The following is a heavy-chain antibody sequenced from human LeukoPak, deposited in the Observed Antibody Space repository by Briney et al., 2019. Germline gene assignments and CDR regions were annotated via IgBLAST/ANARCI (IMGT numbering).Heavy chain of an antibody. CDR2: ISGSGGST. Sequence: TGGSQRLSCAASGFTFSSYAMSWVRQAPGKGLEWVSAISGSGGSTYYADSVKGRFTISRDNSKNTLYLQMNSLRAEDTAVYYCAKDRDSSLFYFDYWGQGTLVTVSS. CDR3: AKDRDSSLFYFDY. CDR1: GFTFSSYA. J-gene: IGHJ4*02. V-gene: IGHV3-23*01. D-gene: IGHD6-6*01.